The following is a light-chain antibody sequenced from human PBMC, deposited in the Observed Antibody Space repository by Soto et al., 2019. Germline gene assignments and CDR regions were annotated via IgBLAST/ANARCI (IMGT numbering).Light chain of an antibody. V-gene: IGLV2-14*01. J-gene: IGLJ3*02. CDR3: CSYSGSDTLL. Sequence: QPVLTQPASVSGSPGQSITISCTGTSSDVGGYNYVSWYQQHPGKAPKLMIYEVSNRPSEVPDRFSGSKSGNTASLTISGLQAEDEAEYFCCSYSGSDTLLFGGGTKVTVL. CDR1: SSDVGGYNY. CDR2: EVS.